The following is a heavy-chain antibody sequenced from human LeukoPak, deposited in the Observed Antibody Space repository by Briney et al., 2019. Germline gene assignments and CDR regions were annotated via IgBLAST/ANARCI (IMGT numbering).Heavy chain of an antibody. CDR1: GLTFSSYS. CDR2: ISSNSSYI. CDR3: ASHSSWHYYYYMDV. Sequence: GGSLRLSCAASGLTFSSYSMNWVRQAPGKGLEWVSSISSNSSYIYYADSVKGRFTISRDNAKNSLYLQMNSLRAEDTAVYYCASHSSWHYYYYMDVWGKGTTVTVSS. J-gene: IGHJ6*03. V-gene: IGHV3-21*01. D-gene: IGHD6-13*01.